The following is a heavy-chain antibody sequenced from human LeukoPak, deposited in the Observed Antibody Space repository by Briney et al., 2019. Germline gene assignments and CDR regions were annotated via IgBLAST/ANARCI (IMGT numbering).Heavy chain of an antibody. D-gene: IGHD5-12*01. CDR3: ARGGYSGYAGFDP. CDR1: GYTFTSYW. V-gene: IGHV5-51*01. CDR2: IYPGDSDT. J-gene: IGHJ5*02. Sequence: GESLKISCKGSGYTFTSYWVGWVRQMPGKGLEWMGTIYPGDSDTRYSPSFQGQVTISADKSISTAYLQWSSLKASDTAMYYCARGGYSGYAGFDPWGQGTLVTVSS.